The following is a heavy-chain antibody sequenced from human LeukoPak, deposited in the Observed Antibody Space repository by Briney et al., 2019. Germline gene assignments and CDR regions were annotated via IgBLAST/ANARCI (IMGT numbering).Heavy chain of an antibody. CDR1: GYDFTTYW. CDR3: ARSTGYCSSASCYRAGNYYYMDV. CDR2: IYPGDSDT. J-gene: IGHJ6*03. D-gene: IGHD2-2*02. V-gene: IGHV5-51*01. Sequence: GESLKISCKGSGYDFTTYWIGWVRQMPGKGLEWMGSIYPGDSDTRYSPSFQGQVTISADTSISTAYLQWSSLKASDTALYYCARSTGYCSSASCYRAGNYYYMDVWGKGTTVTVSS.